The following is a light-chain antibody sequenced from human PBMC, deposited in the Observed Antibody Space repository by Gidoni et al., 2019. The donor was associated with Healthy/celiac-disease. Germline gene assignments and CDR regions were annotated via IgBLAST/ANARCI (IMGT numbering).Light chain of an antibody. CDR3: QSYDSSTRV. CDR1: SGSIASNY. CDR2: EDN. J-gene: IGLJ3*02. Sequence: NFMLTQPHSVSESTGKPVTISCTRSSGSIASNYVQWYQQRPGSSPTTVIYEDNQRPSGVPDRFSGSIDSSSNSASLTISGLKTEDEADYYCQSYDSSTRVFGGGTKLTVL. V-gene: IGLV6-57*01.